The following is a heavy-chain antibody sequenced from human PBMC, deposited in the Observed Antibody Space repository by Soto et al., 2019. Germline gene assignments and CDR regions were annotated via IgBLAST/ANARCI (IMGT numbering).Heavy chain of an antibody. CDR1: GGSISSYY. V-gene: IGHV4-59*01. CDR3: ARDPPDFWSGYPTYYFDY. D-gene: IGHD3-3*01. J-gene: IGHJ4*02. CDR2: IYYSGST. Sequence: SETLSLTCTVSGGSISSYYWSWIRQPPGKGLEWIGYIYYSGSTNYNPSLKSRVTISVDTSKNQFSLKLSSVTAADTAVYYCARDPPDFWSGYPTYYFDYWGQGTLVTVSS.